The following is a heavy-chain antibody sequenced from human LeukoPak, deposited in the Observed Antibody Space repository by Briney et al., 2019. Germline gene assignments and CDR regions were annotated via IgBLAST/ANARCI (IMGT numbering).Heavy chain of an antibody. CDR1: GFTFNNNW. CDR3: AKGGGYEAQYYYYYLDV. V-gene: IGHV3-74*01. Sequence: PGGSLRLSCVASGFTFNNNWMHWVRQAPGKGLVWVSRINNDGSTTSYADSVKGRFTISRDNSKNTLYLQMKSLRAEDTAVYYCAKGGGYEAQYYYYYLDVWGKGTTVTISS. D-gene: IGHD5-12*01. CDR2: INNDGSTT. J-gene: IGHJ6*03.